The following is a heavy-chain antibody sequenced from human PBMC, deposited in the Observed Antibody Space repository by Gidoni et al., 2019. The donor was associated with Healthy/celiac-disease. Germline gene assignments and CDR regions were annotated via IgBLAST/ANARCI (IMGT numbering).Heavy chain of an antibody. D-gene: IGHD3-10*01. J-gene: IGHJ4*02. CDR1: GFTFSSYG. V-gene: IGHV3-30*02. CDR3: AKDGEYYFDY. Sequence: QVQLVESGGGVVQPGGSLSLSFAASGFTFSSYGMHWVRQAPGKGLEWVAFIRYDGSNKYYADSVKGRFTISRDKSKNTLYLQMNSLRAEDTAVYYCAKDGEYYFDYWGQGTLVTVSS. CDR2: IRYDGSNK.